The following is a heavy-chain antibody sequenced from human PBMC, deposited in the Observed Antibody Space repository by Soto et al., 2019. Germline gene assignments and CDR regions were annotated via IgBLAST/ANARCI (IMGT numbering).Heavy chain of an antibody. Sequence: GGSLRLSCAASGFTFSSYGMHWVRQAPGKGLEWVAVIWYDGSNKYYADSVKGRFTISRDNSKNTLNLQMNSLRAEDTAVYYCARDFYKCSGGSCYSAANWFDPWGQGTLVTVSS. D-gene: IGHD2-15*01. V-gene: IGHV3-33*01. J-gene: IGHJ5*02. CDR3: ARDFYKCSGGSCYSAANWFDP. CDR2: IWYDGSNK. CDR1: GFTFSSYG.